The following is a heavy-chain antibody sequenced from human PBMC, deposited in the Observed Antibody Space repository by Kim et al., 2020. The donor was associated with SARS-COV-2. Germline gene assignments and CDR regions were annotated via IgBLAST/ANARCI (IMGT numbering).Heavy chain of an antibody. Sequence: SETLSLTCTVSGGSISSYYWSWIRQPPGKGLEWIGYIYYSGSTNYNPSLKSRVTISVDTSKNQFSLKLSSVTAADTAVYYCAGTATYTVTYFDYWGQGTLVTVSS. CDR1: GGSISSYY. J-gene: IGHJ4*02. CDR2: IYYSGST. CDR3: AGTATYTVTYFDY. V-gene: IGHV4-59*08. D-gene: IGHD3-16*02.